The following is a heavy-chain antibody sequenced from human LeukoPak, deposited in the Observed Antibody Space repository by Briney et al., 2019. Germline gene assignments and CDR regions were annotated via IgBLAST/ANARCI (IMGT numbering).Heavy chain of an antibody. Sequence: GGSLRLSCAASGFTFSSYGMHWVRQAPGKGLEWVAVISYDGSNKYYADSVKGRFTISRDNSKNTLYLQMNSLRAEDTAVYYCARSSGYYYFVYYYYMDVWGKGTTVTVSS. J-gene: IGHJ6*03. CDR3: ARSSGYYYFVYYYYMDV. CDR1: GFTFSSYG. D-gene: IGHD3-22*01. CDR2: ISYDGSNK. V-gene: IGHV3-30*03.